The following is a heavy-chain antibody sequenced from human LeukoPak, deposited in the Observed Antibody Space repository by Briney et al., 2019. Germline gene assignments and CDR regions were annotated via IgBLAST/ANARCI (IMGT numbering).Heavy chain of an antibody. J-gene: IGHJ4*02. CDR3: AKAAPAGTGRGIDY. D-gene: IGHD6-13*01. CDR2: ISGSGGNT. Sequence: GGSLRLSCAASGFTFSSYAMSWVRQAPGKGLEWVSAISGSGGNTYYADSVKDRFTISRDNAKNSLYLQMNSLRAEDTAVYYCAKAAPAGTGRGIDYWGQGTLVTVSS. V-gene: IGHV3-23*01. CDR1: GFTFSSYA.